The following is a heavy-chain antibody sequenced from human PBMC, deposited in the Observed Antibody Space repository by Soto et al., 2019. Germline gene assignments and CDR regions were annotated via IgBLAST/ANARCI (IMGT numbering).Heavy chain of an antibody. CDR3: ARVETCSSTSCYSVFDY. Sequence: EVQLVESGGGLVQPGGSLRLSCAASGFTFSSYWMHWVRQAPGKGLVWVSRINSDGSSTTYADSVKGRFTISRDKAKNTLYLQMNRLRAEDTAVYYCARVETCSSTSCYSVFDYWGQGTLVTVSS. CDR1: GFTFSSYW. V-gene: IGHV3-74*03. J-gene: IGHJ4*02. CDR2: INSDGSST. D-gene: IGHD2-2*01.